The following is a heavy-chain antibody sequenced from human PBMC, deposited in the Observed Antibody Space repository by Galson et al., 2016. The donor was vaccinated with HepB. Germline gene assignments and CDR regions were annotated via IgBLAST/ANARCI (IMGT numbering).Heavy chain of an antibody. Sequence: SLRLSCAASGFAFGSYWMSWVRQAPGKGLEWVANIKQDGSEKYFVDSVKGRFTISRDNAKNSLYRQMNSLRDEDTAVYYCTRDRVSGDFWSGYYTGIGMDVWGQGTTVTVSS. CDR2: IKQDGSEK. J-gene: IGHJ6*02. V-gene: IGHV3-7*01. CDR1: GFAFGSYW. CDR3: TRDRVSGDFWSGYYTGIGMDV. D-gene: IGHD3-3*01.